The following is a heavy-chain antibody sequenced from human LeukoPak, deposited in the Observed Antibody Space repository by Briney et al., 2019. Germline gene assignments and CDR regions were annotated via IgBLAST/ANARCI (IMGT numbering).Heavy chain of an antibody. CDR3: ARLRGGSLDY. CDR1: GFTFSSYE. CDR2: ISSSGSTI. Sequence: GGSLRLSCAASGFTFSSYEMNWVRQAPGKGLEWVSYISSSGSTIYYADSVKGRFTISRDNAKNSLYLQVNSLRAEDTAVYYCARLRGGSLDYWGQGTLVTVSS. D-gene: IGHD1-26*01. V-gene: IGHV3-48*03. J-gene: IGHJ4*02.